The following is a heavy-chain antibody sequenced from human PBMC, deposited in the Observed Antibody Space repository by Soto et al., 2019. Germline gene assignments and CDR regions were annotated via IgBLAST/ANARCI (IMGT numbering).Heavy chain of an antibody. J-gene: IGHJ4*02. CDR2: ISNSGGST. CDR3: VKERGSSGWLPSIDY. CDR1: GFTFSTYA. D-gene: IGHD6-25*01. V-gene: IGHV3-23*01. Sequence: GGSLRLSCAASGFTFSTYAMSWVRQAPGKGLEWVSSISNSGGSTFYAGSVKGRFTISRDNSKNTLYLLVNSLRAEDAAVYYCVKERGSSGWLPSIDYWGQGTLVTVSS.